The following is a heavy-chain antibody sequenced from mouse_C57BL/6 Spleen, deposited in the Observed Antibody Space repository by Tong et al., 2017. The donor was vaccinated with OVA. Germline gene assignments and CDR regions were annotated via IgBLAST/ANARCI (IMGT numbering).Heavy chain of an antibody. J-gene: IGHJ3*01. Sequence: VQLKESGPGLVAPSQSLSITCTVSGFSLTSYGVHWVRQPPGKGLEWLGVIWAGGSTNYNSALMSRLSISKDNSKSQVYLKMNSLQTEDRAMYYGAGIRYEGAWFAYWGQGTLVTVSA. D-gene: IGHD2-14*01. CDR2: IWAGGST. CDR1: GFSLTSYG. CDR3: AGIRYEGAWFAY. V-gene: IGHV2-9*02.